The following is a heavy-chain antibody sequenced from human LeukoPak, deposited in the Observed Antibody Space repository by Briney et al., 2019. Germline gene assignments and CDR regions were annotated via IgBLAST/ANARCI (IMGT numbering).Heavy chain of an antibody. J-gene: IGHJ4*02. CDR1: GGSFSGYY. Sequence: SETLSLTCAVYGGSFSGYYWSWIRQPPGKGLEWIGEINHSGSTNYNPSLKSRVTISVDTSKNQFSLKLRSVTAADTAVYYCARDPDFWSGYYNFDYWGQGTLVTVPS. V-gene: IGHV4-34*01. CDR2: INHSGST. D-gene: IGHD3-3*01. CDR3: ARDPDFWSGYYNFDY.